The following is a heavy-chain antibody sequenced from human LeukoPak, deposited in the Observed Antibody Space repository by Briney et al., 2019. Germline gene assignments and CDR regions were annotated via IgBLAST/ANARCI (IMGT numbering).Heavy chain of an antibody. Sequence: PSETLSLTCAVSGGSISSSNWWSWVRQPPGKGLEWIGEIYHSGSTNNNPSLKSRVTISVDKSKNQFSLKLSSVTAADTAVYYCARVGGYSLWQVDYWGQGTLVTVSS. CDR3: ARVGGYSLWQVDY. CDR1: GGSISSSNW. D-gene: IGHD5-18*01. CDR2: IYHSGST. V-gene: IGHV4-4*02. J-gene: IGHJ4*02.